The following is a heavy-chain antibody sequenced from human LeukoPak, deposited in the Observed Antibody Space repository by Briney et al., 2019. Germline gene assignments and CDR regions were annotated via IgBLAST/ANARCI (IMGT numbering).Heavy chain of an antibody. D-gene: IGHD3-10*01. CDR3: AKVEFYAFDI. Sequence: QPGGSLRLSCAASGFTFSSYGMHWVRQAPGKGLEWVAVISYDGSNKYYADSVKGRFTIPRDNSKNTLYLQMNSLRAEDTAVYYCAKVEFYAFDIWGQGTMVTVSS. CDR2: ISYDGSNK. V-gene: IGHV3-30*18. J-gene: IGHJ3*02. CDR1: GFTFSSYG.